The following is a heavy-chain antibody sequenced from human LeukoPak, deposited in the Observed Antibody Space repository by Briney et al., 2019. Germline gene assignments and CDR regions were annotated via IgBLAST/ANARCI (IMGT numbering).Heavy chain of an antibody. CDR1: GGSISSYY. D-gene: IGHD1-26*01. J-gene: IGHJ4*02. CDR2: IYYSGST. V-gene: IGHV4-59*01. CDR3: ASSVVGARNFDY. Sequence: PSETLSFTCTVSGGSISSYYWSWIRQPPGKGLEWIGYIYYSGSTNYNLSLKSRVTISVDTSKNQFSLKLSSVTAADTAVYYCASSVVGARNFDYWGQGTLVTVSS.